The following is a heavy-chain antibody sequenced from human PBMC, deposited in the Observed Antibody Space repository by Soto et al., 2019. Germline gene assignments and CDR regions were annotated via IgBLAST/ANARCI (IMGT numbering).Heavy chain of an antibody. CDR2: INTDGSST. J-gene: IGHJ4*02. V-gene: IGHV3-74*01. CDR3: TRDPGAYSSTWSFYFDS. Sequence: PGGSLRLSCAASGFTFSRFWMHWVRQAPGKGLVWVSRINTDGSSTTYADSVKGRFTISRDNAKNTLYLQMDSLRAEYTGVYYCTRDPGAYSSTWSFYFDSWGQGTLVTVSS. D-gene: IGHD6-13*01. CDR1: GFTFSRFW.